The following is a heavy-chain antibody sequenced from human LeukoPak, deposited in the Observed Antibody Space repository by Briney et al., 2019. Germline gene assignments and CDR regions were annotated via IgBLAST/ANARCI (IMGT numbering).Heavy chain of an antibody. Sequence: GGSLRLSCAASGFTFSSYAMSWVRQAPGKGLGWVSTISATGGSIYYADSVKGRLTISRDNTKNSLYLQMNSLRAEDTAVYYCSRLRGYSYGYADYWGQGTLVTVSS. CDR3: SRLRGYSYGYADY. V-gene: IGHV3-23*01. D-gene: IGHD5-18*01. CDR1: GFTFSSYA. J-gene: IGHJ4*02. CDR2: ISATGGSI.